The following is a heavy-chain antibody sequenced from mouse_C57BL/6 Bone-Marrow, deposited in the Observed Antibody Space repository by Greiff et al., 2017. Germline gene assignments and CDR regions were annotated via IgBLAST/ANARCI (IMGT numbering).Heavy chain of an antibody. Sequence: EVQVVESGGDLVKPGGSLKLSCAASGFTFSSYGMSWVRQTPDKRLEWVATISSGGSYTYYPDSVKGRFTISRDNAKNTLYLQMSSLKSEDTAMYYCARPAYYSNYVAYWGQGTLVTVSA. CDR3: ARPAYYSNYVAY. D-gene: IGHD2-5*01. CDR2: ISSGGSYT. CDR1: GFTFSSYG. J-gene: IGHJ3*01. V-gene: IGHV5-6*01.